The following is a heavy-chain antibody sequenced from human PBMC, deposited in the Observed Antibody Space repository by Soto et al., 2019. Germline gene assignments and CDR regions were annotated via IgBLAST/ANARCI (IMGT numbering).Heavy chain of an antibody. D-gene: IGHD2-2*01. CDR2: IYYSGST. Sequence: SETLSLTCTVSGGSIRSYYWSWIRQPPGKGLEWIGYIYYSGSTNYNPSLNSRVTVSVDTSKNQFSLKVTSVTAADTAVYYCARLNGYCISSSCHGHYAMDVWGQGTTVTVSS. CDR3: ARLNGYCISSSCHGHYAMDV. V-gene: IGHV4-59*08. CDR1: GGSIRSYY. J-gene: IGHJ6*02.